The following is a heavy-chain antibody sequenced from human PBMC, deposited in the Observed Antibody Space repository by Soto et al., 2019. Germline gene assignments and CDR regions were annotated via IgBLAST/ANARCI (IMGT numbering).Heavy chain of an antibody. Sequence: PGGSLRLSCAASGFKFDDYAMHWVRQAPGKGLEWVSGINFNSANTAYAESVKGRFTISRDNSKNTLFLHMTNLKAGDTALYFCAKGRPGVAAAPDYWGQGTLVTVSS. V-gene: IGHV3-9*01. CDR1: GFKFDDYA. CDR2: INFNSANT. CDR3: AKGRPGVAAAPDY. D-gene: IGHD2-21*01. J-gene: IGHJ4*02.